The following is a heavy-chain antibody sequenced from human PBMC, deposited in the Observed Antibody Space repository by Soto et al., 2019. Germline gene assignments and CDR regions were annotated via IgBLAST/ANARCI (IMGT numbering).Heavy chain of an antibody. CDR2: IIPILDIA. V-gene: IGHV1-69*02. J-gene: IGHJ1*01. Sequence: QVQLVQSGAEVREPGSSVKVSCKASADTFSSFPLNWVRQAPGHGLEWMGRIIPILDIANYAQSFQGRVTITADKSTSTSYMELSSLRSGDMAVYSCARQRGTNAGWGQGPLFIVSS. CDR3: ARQRGTNAG. CDR1: ADTFSSFP.